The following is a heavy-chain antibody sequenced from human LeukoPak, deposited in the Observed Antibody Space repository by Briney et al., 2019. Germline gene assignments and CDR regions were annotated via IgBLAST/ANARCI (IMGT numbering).Heavy chain of an antibody. J-gene: IGHJ4*02. CDR2: IYYSGST. CDR1: GGSISSGGYY. D-gene: IGHD4-17*01. V-gene: IGHV4-31*03. CDR3: ARKRDDGDYHIDY. Sequence: PSQTLSLTCTVSGGSISSGGYYWSWIRQHPGKGLEWIGYIYYSGSTYYNPSLKSRLTISVDTSKNQFSLRLGSVTAADTAVYYCARKRDDGDYHIDYWGRGTPVTVSS.